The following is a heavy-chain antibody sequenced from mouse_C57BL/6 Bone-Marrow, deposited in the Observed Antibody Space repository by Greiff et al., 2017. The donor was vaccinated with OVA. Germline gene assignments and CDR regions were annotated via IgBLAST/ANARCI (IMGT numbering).Heavy chain of an antibody. D-gene: IGHD1-1*01. J-gene: IGHJ4*01. CDR3: THYYGSRYYAMDY. V-gene: IGHV1-81*01. CDR1: GYTFTSYG. Sequence: QVHVKQSGAELARPGASVKLSCKASGYTFTSYGISWVKQRTGQGLEWIGEIYPRSGNTYYNEKFKGKATLTADKSSSTAYMELRSLTSEDSAVYFCTHYYGSRYYAMDYWGQGTSVTVSS. CDR2: IYPRSGNT.